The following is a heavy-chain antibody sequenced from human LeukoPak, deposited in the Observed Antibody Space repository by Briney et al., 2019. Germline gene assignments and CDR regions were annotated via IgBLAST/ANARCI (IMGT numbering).Heavy chain of an antibody. Sequence: SETLSLTCTVSGGSISSYYWSWIRQPPGKGLEWIGEINHSGSTNYNPSLKSRVTISVDTSKNQFSLKLSSVTAADTAVYYCARRIAVAQFDYWGQGTLVTVSS. J-gene: IGHJ4*02. D-gene: IGHD6-19*01. CDR2: INHSGST. V-gene: IGHV4-34*01. CDR3: ARRIAVAQFDY. CDR1: GGSISSYY.